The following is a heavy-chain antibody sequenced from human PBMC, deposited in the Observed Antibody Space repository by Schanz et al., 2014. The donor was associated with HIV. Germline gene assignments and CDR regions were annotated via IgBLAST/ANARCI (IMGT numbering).Heavy chain of an antibody. Sequence: QVKLVQSGAEVKKPGASVKVSCKASGYSFNDYGVSWMRQAPGQGLEWMGWISGYNGNTDYAQKFQDRVTMTTDTSTSTAYMELRSLRSDDTALYYCVRGVVEATTDVFDYWGQGTLVTVSS. D-gene: IGHD2-15*01. CDR1: GYSFNDYG. CDR2: ISGYNGNT. V-gene: IGHV1-18*01. J-gene: IGHJ4*02. CDR3: VRGVVEATTDVFDY.